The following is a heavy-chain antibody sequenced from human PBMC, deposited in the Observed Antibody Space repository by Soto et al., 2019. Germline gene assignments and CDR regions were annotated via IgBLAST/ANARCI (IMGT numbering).Heavy chain of an antibody. D-gene: IGHD2-2*02. CDR1: GGSFSGYY. J-gene: IGHJ6*02. CDR3: ARVTRSYCSSTSCYTGAYYYYYGMDV. V-gene: IGHV4-34*01. CDR2: INHSGST. Sequence: SETLSLTCAVYGGSFSGYYWSWIRQPPGQGLEWIGEINHSGSTNYNPSLKSRVTISVDTSTNQFSLKLSSVTAADTAVYYCARVTRSYCSSTSCYTGAYYYYYGMDVWGQGTTVTVSS.